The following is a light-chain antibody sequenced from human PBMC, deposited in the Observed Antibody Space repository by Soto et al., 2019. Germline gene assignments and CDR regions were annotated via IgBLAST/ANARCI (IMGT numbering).Light chain of an antibody. CDR1: QSVSSY. CDR3: QQRSNWPWT. V-gene: IGKV3-11*01. Sequence: EIVLTQSPATLSLSPGERATLSCRASQSVSSYLAWYQQKPGQAPRLLIYDASNRATGIPARFSGSGSGTDLHLNINSLEPEDFAVYYCQQRSNWPWTFGQGTKVEIK. CDR2: DAS. J-gene: IGKJ1*01.